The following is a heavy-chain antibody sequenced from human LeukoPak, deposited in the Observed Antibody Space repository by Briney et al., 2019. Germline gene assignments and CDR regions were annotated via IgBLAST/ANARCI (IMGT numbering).Heavy chain of an antibody. Sequence: SETLSLTCTVSGGSISSYYWSWLRQPPGKGLEWIGYIYTSGSTNYNPSLKSRVTISVDTSKNQFSLKLSSVTAADTAVYYCARHAPVVVPAARDPFDPWGQGTLVTVSS. CDR2: IYTSGST. D-gene: IGHD2-2*01. CDR3: ARHAPVVVPAARDPFDP. J-gene: IGHJ5*02. CDR1: GGSISSYY. V-gene: IGHV4-4*09.